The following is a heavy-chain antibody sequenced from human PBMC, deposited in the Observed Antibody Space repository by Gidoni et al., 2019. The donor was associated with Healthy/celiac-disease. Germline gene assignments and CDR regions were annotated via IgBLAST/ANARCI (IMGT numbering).Heavy chain of an antibody. CDR1: GFSLSTSGVG. Sequence: QITLKESGPTLVKPTQTLTLTCTFSGFSLSTSGVGVGWIRQPPGKALEWLALIYWDDDKRYSPSLKSRLTITKDTSKSQVVLTMTNMDPVDTATYYCAHQPGITAAFDIWGQGTMVTVSS. D-gene: IGHD3-10*01. CDR3: AHQPGITAAFDI. V-gene: IGHV2-5*02. CDR2: IYWDDDK. J-gene: IGHJ3*02.